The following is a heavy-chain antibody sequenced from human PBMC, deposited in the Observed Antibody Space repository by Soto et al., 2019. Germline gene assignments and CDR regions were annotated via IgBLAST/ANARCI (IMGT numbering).Heavy chain of an antibody. D-gene: IGHD4-4*01. CDR2: IIPIFGTA. Sequence: QVQLVQSGAEVKKPGSSVKVSCTASGGTFSSYAISWVRQAPGQGLEWMGGIIPIFGTANYAKKFQGRVTITAHESTSTAYMVLSRLRAEDTAVYYCARVGPTATTRLYCPYGMDVWGQGTTVTVSS. CDR1: GGTFSSYA. V-gene: IGHV1-69*12. CDR3: ARVGPTATTRLYCPYGMDV. J-gene: IGHJ6*02.